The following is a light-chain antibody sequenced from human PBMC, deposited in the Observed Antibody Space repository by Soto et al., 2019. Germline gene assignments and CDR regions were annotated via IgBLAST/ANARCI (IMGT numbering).Light chain of an antibody. V-gene: IGKV1-5*03. CDR2: KAS. CDR3: QQGSNWPPIT. J-gene: IGKJ5*01. CDR1: QSISSW. Sequence: RIPNTTTTLSASVGGRVTSTCRPSQSISSWLAWYQQKPGTAPKLLIYKASSLQSGVPSRFSGSGSGTEFTLTISSLQPEDFAIQDCQQGSNWPPITFGQGTRLEI.